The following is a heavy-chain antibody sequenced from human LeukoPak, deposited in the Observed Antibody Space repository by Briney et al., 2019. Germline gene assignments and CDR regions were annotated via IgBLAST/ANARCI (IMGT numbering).Heavy chain of an antibody. Sequence: GGSLRLSCAASGFTFSSYSMNWVRQAPGKGLEWVSSISSSSSYIYYADSVKGRFTISSDNAKNSLYLQMNSLSAEDTAVYYCAREIFGVVISYRNTSYWGQGTLVTVSS. V-gene: IGHV3-21*01. CDR2: ISSSSSYI. J-gene: IGHJ4*02. CDR1: GFTFSSYS. CDR3: AREIFGVVISYRNTSY. D-gene: IGHD3-3*01.